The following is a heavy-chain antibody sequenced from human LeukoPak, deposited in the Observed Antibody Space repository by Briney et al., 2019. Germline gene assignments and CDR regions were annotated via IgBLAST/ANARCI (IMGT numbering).Heavy chain of an antibody. D-gene: IGHD3-22*01. V-gene: IGHV1-69*04. J-gene: IGHJ4*02. CDR3: AIGPYDSGGYFDSAFDH. CDR2: IIPILGIA. Sequence: SVTVPYMASRGTFSHYAILWVRPAPGQGLEWMGRIIPILGIANYAQKFQVRVTITADKSTSTAYMELSSLRSEDTAVYYCAIGPYDSGGYFDSAFDHWGQGTLVTVSS. CDR1: RGTFSHYA.